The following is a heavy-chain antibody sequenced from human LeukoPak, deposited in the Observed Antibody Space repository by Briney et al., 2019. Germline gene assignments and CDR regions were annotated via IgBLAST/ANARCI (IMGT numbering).Heavy chain of an antibody. CDR2: IIPIFGTA. J-gene: IGHJ6*02. Sequence: ASVKVSCKASGGTFSSYAISWVRQAPGQGLEWMGGIIPIFGTANYAQKLQGRVTMTTDTSTSTAYMELRSLRSDDTAVYYCARWDDSGSYQDYYYYYGMDVWGQGTTVTVSS. V-gene: IGHV1-69*05. D-gene: IGHD3-10*01. CDR1: GGTFSSYA. CDR3: ARWDDSGSYQDYYYYYGMDV.